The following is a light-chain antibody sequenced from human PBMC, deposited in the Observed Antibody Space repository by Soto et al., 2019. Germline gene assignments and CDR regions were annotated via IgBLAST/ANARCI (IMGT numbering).Light chain of an antibody. V-gene: IGKV3-20*01. CDR2: ATS. Sequence: ELVLTQSPGTLSFSPGERPNRSCRASQSVSSIYLAWYQQKPGQAPSLLIYATSSRATGIPDRFSGSGSGTDFSLTISRLEPEDFAVYYCQQYGSSPITFGQGTRLEIK. CDR1: QSVSSIY. J-gene: IGKJ5*01. CDR3: QQYGSSPIT.